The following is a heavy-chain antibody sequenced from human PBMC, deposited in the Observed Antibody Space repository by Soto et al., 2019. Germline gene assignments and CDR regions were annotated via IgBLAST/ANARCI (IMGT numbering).Heavy chain of an antibody. D-gene: IGHD6-6*01. J-gene: IGHJ4*02. Sequence: ASVKVSCKASGYTFTSYYMHWVRQAPGQGLEWMGIINPSGGSTSYAQKFQGRVTMTRDTSTGTVYMELSSLRSEDTAVYYCAIMRARSRFDYWGQGTLVTVSS. CDR2: INPSGGST. CDR1: GYTFTSYY. CDR3: AIMRARSRFDY. V-gene: IGHV1-46*03.